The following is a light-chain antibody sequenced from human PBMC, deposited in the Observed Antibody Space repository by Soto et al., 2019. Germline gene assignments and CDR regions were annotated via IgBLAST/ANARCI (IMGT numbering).Light chain of an antibody. CDR1: QNIRTW. J-gene: IGKJ2*01. V-gene: IGKV1-5*01. CDR3: QKYNDYST. Sequence: DIQMTQSPSTLSASVGDRVTITCRASQNIRTWLAWYQQKPGQPPRLLISDASSLQSGVPSSFSGSGSGTEFTLTISSLHPDDFATYYCQKYNDYSTFGQGTKLDIK. CDR2: DAS.